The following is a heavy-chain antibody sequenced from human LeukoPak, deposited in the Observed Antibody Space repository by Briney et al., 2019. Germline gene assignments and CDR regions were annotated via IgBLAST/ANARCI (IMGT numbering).Heavy chain of an antibody. Sequence: PGGSLRLSCAASGFTFSSYAMSWVRQALGKGLEWVSAISGSGGSTYYADSVKGRFTISRDNSKNTLYLQMNSLRAEDTAVYYCAKPHTSGRTYFDYWGQGTLVTVSS. CDR1: GFTFSSYA. D-gene: IGHD2-15*01. CDR2: ISGSGGST. V-gene: IGHV3-23*01. J-gene: IGHJ4*02. CDR3: AKPHTSGRTYFDY.